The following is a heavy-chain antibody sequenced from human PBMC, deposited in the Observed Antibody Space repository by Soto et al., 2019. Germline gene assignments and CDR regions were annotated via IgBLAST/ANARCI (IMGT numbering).Heavy chain of an antibody. CDR3: ARRGYYDTTGSWRSPFDV. CDR1: GDSISTSHYY. D-gene: IGHD3-22*01. Sequence: PSETLSLTCTVSGDSISTSHYYWAWIRLPPGKGLGWIGSIYKSGSTYYNPSLKSRVTMSVDTSKNQFSLKLSSLTASDTAVYYCARRGYYDTTGSWRSPFDVWGQGTMVTVS. CDR2: IYKSGST. J-gene: IGHJ3*01. V-gene: IGHV4-39*01.